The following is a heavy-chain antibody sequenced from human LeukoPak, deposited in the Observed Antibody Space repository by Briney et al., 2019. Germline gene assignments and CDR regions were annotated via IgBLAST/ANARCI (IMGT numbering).Heavy chain of an antibody. D-gene: IGHD2-15*01. CDR3: ARHRERYCSGNNCYSNWFDP. J-gene: IGHJ5*02. Sequence: GGSLRLSCSASGFKLRDYYMGWIRQAPGKGLEWVADISSSDGSRYYADSVKGRLTISRDNAKNSLYLLMTSLRVGDPAVYYCARHRERYCSGNNCYSNWFDPWGQGTLVTVSS. CDR2: ISSSDGSR. V-gene: IGHV3-11*01. CDR1: GFKLRDYY.